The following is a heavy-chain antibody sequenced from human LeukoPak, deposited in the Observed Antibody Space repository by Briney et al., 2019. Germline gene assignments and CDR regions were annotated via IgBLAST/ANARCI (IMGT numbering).Heavy chain of an antibody. CDR2: MNPNSGNT. CDR1: EYTFTSYD. J-gene: IGHJ4*02. Sequence: ASVKVSCKASEYTFTSYDINWVRQATGQGLEWMGWMNPNSGNTGYAQKFQGRVTITRNTSTSTAYMELSSLRSEDTAVYYCARSSEYYGSGSYTFDYWGQGTLVTVSS. D-gene: IGHD3-10*01. V-gene: IGHV1-8*03. CDR3: ARSSEYYGSGSYTFDY.